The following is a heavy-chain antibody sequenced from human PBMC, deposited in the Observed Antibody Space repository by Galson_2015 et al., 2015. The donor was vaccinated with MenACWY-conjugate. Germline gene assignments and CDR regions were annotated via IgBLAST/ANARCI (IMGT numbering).Heavy chain of an antibody. CDR2: IRYDGSNK. CDR1: GFTFSSYG. D-gene: IGHD4-17*01. CDR3: ARWKNERGDYLLSAERINFDY. J-gene: IGHJ4*02. Sequence: SLRLSCAASGFTFSSYGMHWVRQAPGKGLEWVAFIRYDGSNKYYADSVKGRFTISRDNSKNTLYLQMNSLRAEDTAVYYCARWKNERGDYLLSAERINFDYWGQGTLVTVSS. V-gene: IGHV3-30*02.